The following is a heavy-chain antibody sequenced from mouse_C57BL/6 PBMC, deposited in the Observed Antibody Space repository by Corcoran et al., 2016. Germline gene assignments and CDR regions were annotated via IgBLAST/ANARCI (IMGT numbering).Heavy chain of an antibody. Sequence: EVQLQQSGPELVKPGASVKISCKASGYTFTDYYMNWVKQSHGKSLEWIGDINPNNGGTSYNQKFKGKATLTVDKSSSTAYMELRSLTSEDSAVYYCARRLRGDYAMDYWGQGTSVTVSS. CDR1: GYTFTDYY. CDR3: ARRLRGDYAMDY. J-gene: IGHJ4*01. V-gene: IGHV1-26*01. D-gene: IGHD2-12*01. CDR2: INPNNGGT.